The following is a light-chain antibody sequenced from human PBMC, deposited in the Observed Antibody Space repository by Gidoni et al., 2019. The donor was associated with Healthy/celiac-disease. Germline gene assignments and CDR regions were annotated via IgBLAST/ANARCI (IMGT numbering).Light chain of an antibody. V-gene: IGLV1-51*01. CDR2: DNN. J-gene: IGLJ3*02. CDR1: SSNIGNNY. Sequence: QSVLTQPPSVSAAPGQKVTISCSESSSNIGNNYVSWYQHLPGTAPKLLIYDNNKRPSGIPDRFSGSKSGTSATLGITGLQTGDEADYYCGTWDSSLSANVFGGGTKLTVL. CDR3: GTWDSSLSANV.